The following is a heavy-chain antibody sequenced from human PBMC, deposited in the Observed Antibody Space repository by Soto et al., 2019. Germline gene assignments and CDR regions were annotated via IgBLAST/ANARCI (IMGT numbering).Heavy chain of an antibody. CDR3: ARVSTALSPFREAFDY. CDR2: IYHSGST. D-gene: IGHD3-3*02. CDR1: GGSISSSNW. J-gene: IGHJ4*02. V-gene: IGHV4-4*02. Sequence: SETLSLTCAVSGGSISSSNWWSWVRQPPGKGLEWIGEIYHSGSTNYNPSLKSRVTISVDKSKNQFSLKLSSVTAADTAVYYCARVSTALSPFREAFDYWGQGTLVTVSS.